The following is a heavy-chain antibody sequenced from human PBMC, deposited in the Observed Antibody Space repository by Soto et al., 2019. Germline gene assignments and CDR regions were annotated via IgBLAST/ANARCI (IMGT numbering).Heavy chain of an antibody. CDR1: GFTFDDYA. D-gene: IGHD6-13*01. CDR2: ISWNSGSI. V-gene: IGHV3-9*01. J-gene: IGHJ6*02. Sequence: LRLSCAASGFTFDDYAMHWVRQAPGKGLEWVSGISWNSGSIGYADSVKGRFTISRDNAKNSLYLQMNSLRAEDTALYYCAKDTEHGGYGYYYGMDVWGQGTTVTVYS. CDR3: AKDTEHGGYGYYYGMDV.